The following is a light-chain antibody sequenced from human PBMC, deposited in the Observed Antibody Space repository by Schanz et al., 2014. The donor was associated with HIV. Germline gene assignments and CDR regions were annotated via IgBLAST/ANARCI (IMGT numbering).Light chain of an antibody. J-gene: IGLJ3*02. Sequence: SALTQPPSASGSPGQSVTISCTGTSSDVGAYNYVSWYQQHPGKAPKLMIYEVSKRPSGVPDRFSGSKSGSTASLTISGLQAEDEADYYCGSCSPTNTCTFGGGTKLAVL. CDR3: GSCSPTNTCT. CDR2: EVS. V-gene: IGLV2-8*01. CDR1: SSDVGAYNY.